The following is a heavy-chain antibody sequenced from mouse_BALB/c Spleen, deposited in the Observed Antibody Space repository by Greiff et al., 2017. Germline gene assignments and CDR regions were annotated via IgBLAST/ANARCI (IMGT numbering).Heavy chain of an antibody. V-gene: IGHV7-3*02. D-gene: IGHD2-4*01. Sequence: EVQLQESGGGLVQPGGSLRLSCATSGFTFTDYYMSWVRQPPGKALEWLGFIRNKANGYTTEYSASVKGRFTISRDNSQSILYLQMNTLRAEDSATYYCARDIDDYDLAYWGQGTLVTVSA. CDR1: GFTFTDYY. CDR2: IRNKANGYTT. J-gene: IGHJ3*01. CDR3: ARDIDDYDLAY.